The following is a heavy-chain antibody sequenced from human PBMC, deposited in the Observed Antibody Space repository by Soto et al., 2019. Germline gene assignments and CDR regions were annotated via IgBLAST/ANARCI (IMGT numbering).Heavy chain of an antibody. CDR1: GFTFGDYA. D-gene: IGHD1-20*01. CDR3: TREGITGTTEHYYYYYMDV. J-gene: IGHJ6*03. CDR2: IRSKAYGGTT. V-gene: IGHV3-49*03. Sequence: GGSLRLSCTASGFTFGDYAMSWFRQAPGKGLEWVGFIRSKAYGGTTEYAASVKGRFTISRDDSQSIAYLQMNSLKTEDTAVYYCTREGITGTTEHYYYYYMDVWGKGTTVTVSS.